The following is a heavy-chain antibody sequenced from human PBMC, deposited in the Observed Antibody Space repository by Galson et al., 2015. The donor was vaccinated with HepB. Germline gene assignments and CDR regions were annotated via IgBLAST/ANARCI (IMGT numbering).Heavy chain of an antibody. J-gene: IGHJ6*03. V-gene: IGHV4-4*07. CDR2: IHTSGST. Sequence: ATLSLTCTVSGGSISGYYWSWIRQPAGKGLEWIGRIHTSGSTNYNPSLKSRVPMSVDTSKNQFSLRLSSVTAADTAVYYCAREGDFWSGYPYYYYYYMDVWDKGTTVTVSS. CDR3: AREGDFWSGYPYYYYYYMDV. D-gene: IGHD3-3*01. CDR1: GGSISGYY.